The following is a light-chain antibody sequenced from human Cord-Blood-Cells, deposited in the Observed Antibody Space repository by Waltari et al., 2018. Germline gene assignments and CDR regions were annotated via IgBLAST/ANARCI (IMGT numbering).Light chain of an antibody. CDR1: SSNIGAGYD. CDR3: QSYDSSLSGPYG. CDR2: VNS. J-gene: IGLJ1*01. V-gene: IGLV1-40*01. Sequence: QSVLTPPPSVSGAPGQRVTLPCTGSSSNIGAGYDVPWYQPLPGTAPKRLSYVNSNRPSGVPDRFSGSKSGTSASLAITGLQAEDEADYYCQSYDSSLSGPYGFGTGTKVTVL.